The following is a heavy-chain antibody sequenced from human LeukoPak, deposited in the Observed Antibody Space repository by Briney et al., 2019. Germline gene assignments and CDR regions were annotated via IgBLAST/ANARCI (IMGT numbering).Heavy chain of an antibody. CDR1: GGTFSSYA. D-gene: IGHD3-22*01. CDR2: IIPIFGTA. V-gene: IGHV1-69*06. CDR3: ARDRDSSGTWDY. J-gene: IGHJ4*02. Sequence: SVTVSCTASGGTFSSYAISWVRQPPGQGLEWMGRIIPIFGTANYAQKFQGRVAITADKSTSTAYMELSSLRSEDTAVYYCARDRDSSGTWDYWGEGTLVTVSS.